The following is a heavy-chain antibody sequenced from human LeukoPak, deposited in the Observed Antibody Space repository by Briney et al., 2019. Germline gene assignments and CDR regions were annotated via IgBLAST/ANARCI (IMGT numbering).Heavy chain of an antibody. J-gene: IGHJ4*02. CDR1: GFTFSTYA. Sequence: GGSLRLSCAASGFTFSTYAMSWVRQAPGKGLEWVSAMSGSGGSTKYADSVKGRFTISRDDSKNTLYLQMNSLGAEDTAVYYCAKDGYSSSLNHPGATEFDYWGLGTLVTVSS. D-gene: IGHD6-6*01. CDR3: AKDGYSSSLNHPGATEFDY. CDR2: MSGSGGST. V-gene: IGHV3-23*01.